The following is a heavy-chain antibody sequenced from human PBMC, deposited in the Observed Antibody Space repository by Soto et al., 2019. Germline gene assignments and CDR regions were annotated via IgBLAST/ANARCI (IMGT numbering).Heavy chain of an antibody. D-gene: IGHD1-1*01. J-gene: IGHJ4*02. V-gene: IGHV1-18*01. Sequence: QVHLVQSGAEVKKPGASVKVSCKGSGYTFTSYGITWVRQAPGQGLEGMGWISAHNGNTDYAQKLQGIVAVTRDTSTSTAYMELRSLRSDDKAVYYCARGRYGDYWGKGDLVTVSS. CDR2: ISAHNGNT. CDR1: GYTFTSYG. CDR3: ARGRYGDY.